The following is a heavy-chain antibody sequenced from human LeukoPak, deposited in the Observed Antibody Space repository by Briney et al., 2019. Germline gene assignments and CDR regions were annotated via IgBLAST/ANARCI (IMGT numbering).Heavy chain of an antibody. J-gene: IGHJ4*02. CDR1: GFTFSSYG. CDR3: ARDSGPDIVATIPFDY. Sequence: GGSLRLSCAASGFTFSSYGMHWVRQAPGKGLEWVAVIWYDGSNKYYADSVKGRFTISRDNSKNTLYLQMNSLRAEDTAVYYCARDSGPDIVATIPFDYWGQGTLVTVSS. CDR2: IWYDGSNK. V-gene: IGHV3-33*01. D-gene: IGHD5-12*01.